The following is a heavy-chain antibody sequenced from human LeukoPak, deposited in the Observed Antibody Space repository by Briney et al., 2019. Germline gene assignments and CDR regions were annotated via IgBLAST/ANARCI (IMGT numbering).Heavy chain of an antibody. V-gene: IGHV4-59*01. CDR1: GGSINNYY. Sequence: NPSETLSLTCTVSGGSINNYYWTWIRQAPGKGLEWIGYISDIGRTNYNPSLKSRVTISVDTSKNQFSLKLTSVTAADTAVYCCARGAYYYDSSGYNWYFDLWGRGTLVTVSS. J-gene: IGHJ2*01. D-gene: IGHD3-22*01. CDR2: ISDIGRT. CDR3: ARGAYYYDSSGYNWYFDL.